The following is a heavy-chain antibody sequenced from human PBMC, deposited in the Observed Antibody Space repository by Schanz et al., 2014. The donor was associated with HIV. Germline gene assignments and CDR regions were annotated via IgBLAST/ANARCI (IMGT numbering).Heavy chain of an antibody. V-gene: IGHV3-7*01. D-gene: IGHD5-18*01. CDR2: IKEDGIEK. J-gene: IGHJ4*02. Sequence: EVQLVESGGGLVKPGGSLRLSCAASGFRFRSYWMSWVRQAPGKGLEWAANIKEDGIEKYYVDSVKGRFTISRDNAKNSLYLNMYSLRAEDTAVYFCAKSNGGDTAVVQYYFDYWGQGTLVTVSS. CDR3: AKSNGGDTAVVQYYFDY. CDR1: GFRFRSYW.